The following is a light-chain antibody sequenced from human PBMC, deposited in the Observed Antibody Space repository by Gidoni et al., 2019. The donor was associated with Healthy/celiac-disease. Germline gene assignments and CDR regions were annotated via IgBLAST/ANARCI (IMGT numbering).Light chain of an antibody. Sequence: DIQMTQSPSSLSASVGDRVTITCQASQDISNYLNWYQQKPGKAPKLLIYDASNLETGVPSRCSGSGSGTDFTFTISSLQPEDIATYYCQQYDNLRITFGQGTRREIK. CDR1: QDISNY. J-gene: IGKJ5*01. CDR2: DAS. V-gene: IGKV1-33*01. CDR3: QQYDNLRIT.